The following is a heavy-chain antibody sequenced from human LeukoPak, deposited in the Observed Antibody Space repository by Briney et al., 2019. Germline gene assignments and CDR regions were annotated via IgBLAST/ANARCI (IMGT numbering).Heavy chain of an antibody. CDR2: IYYSGST. D-gene: IGHD4-17*01. CDR3: AKMPHDYGDSIDY. V-gene: IGHV4-59*12. Sequence: SETLSLTCTVSGGSISSYYWSWIRQPPGKGLEWIGYIYYSGSTNYNPSLKSRVTISVDTSKNQFSLKLTSVTAADTAVYYCAKMPHDYGDSIDYWGQGTLVTVSS. CDR1: GGSISSYY. J-gene: IGHJ4*02.